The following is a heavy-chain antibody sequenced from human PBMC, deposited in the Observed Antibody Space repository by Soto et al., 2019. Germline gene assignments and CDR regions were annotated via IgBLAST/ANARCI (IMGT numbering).Heavy chain of an antibody. D-gene: IGHD3-22*01. Sequence: SVKVSCKASGGTFSSYAISWVRQAPGQGLEWMGGIIPIFGTANYAQKFQGRVTITADESTSTAYMELSSLRSEDTAVYYCARDSRGITMIVVASDAFDIWGQGTMVTVSS. CDR1: GGTFSSYA. J-gene: IGHJ3*02. V-gene: IGHV1-69*13. CDR2: IIPIFGTA. CDR3: ARDSRGITMIVVASDAFDI.